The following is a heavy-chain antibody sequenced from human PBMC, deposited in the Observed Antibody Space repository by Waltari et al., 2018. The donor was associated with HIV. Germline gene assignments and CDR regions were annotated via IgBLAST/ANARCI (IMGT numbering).Heavy chain of an antibody. CDR1: NASFDTYY. D-gene: IGHD1-1*01. Sequence: QVHLEQWGAGLVKPSETLSVTCAVYNASFDTYYWTWVRQAPGKGLEWIGEVNYDGRPVYNPSLQSRASAFLDASKRQFSLRLTSATAADTAVYFCGRGPNWQLGGLDVWGRGTTVIVSS. CDR3: GRGPNWQLGGLDV. CDR2: VNYDGRP. J-gene: IGHJ6*02. V-gene: IGHV4-34*01.